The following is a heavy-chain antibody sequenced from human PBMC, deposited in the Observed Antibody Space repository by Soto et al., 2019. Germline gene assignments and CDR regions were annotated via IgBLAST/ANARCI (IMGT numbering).Heavy chain of an antibody. Sequence: ASVKGSCKASGYTFTGYYMHWVRQAPGQGLEWMGWINPNSGGTNYAQKFQGRVTMTRDTSISTAYMELSRLRSDDTAVYYCAREWYSSGWSLYYYYYGMDVWGQGTTVTVSS. CDR1: GYTFTGYY. CDR3: AREWYSSGWSLYYYYYGMDV. J-gene: IGHJ6*02. V-gene: IGHV1-2*02. D-gene: IGHD6-19*01. CDR2: INPNSGGT.